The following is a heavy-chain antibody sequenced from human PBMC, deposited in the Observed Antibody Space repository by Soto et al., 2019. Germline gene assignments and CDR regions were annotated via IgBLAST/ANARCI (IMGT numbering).Heavy chain of an antibody. Sequence: PSETLSLTCTVSGGSISSYYWSWIRQPPGKGLEWIGYIYYSGSTNYNPSLKSRVTISVDTSKNQFSLKLSSVTAADTAVYYCARALGSYGGNSNNWFDPWGQGTLVTVSS. CDR3: ARALGSYGGNSNNWFDP. CDR1: GGSISSYY. J-gene: IGHJ5*02. D-gene: IGHD1-26*01. CDR2: IYYSGST. V-gene: IGHV4-59*01.